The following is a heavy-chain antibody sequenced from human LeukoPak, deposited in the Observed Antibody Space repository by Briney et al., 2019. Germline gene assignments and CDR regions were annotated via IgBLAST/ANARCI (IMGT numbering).Heavy chain of an antibody. CDR2: IYYSGST. J-gene: IGHJ5*02. CDR3: ARLLRVGYCSTTTCNWFDP. CDR1: GGSISSTSYY. V-gene: IGHV4-39*07. D-gene: IGHD2-2*03. Sequence: SEALSLTCVVSGGSISSTSYYWGWIRQPPGKGLEWIGSIYYSGSTYYSPSLKSRVTISVDTSKNQFSLKLSSVTAADTAVYYCARLLRVGYCSTTTCNWFDPWGQGTLVTVSS.